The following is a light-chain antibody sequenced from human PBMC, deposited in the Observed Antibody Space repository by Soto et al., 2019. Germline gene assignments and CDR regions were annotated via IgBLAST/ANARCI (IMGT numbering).Light chain of an antibody. CDR1: NSDVGDYNL. V-gene: IGLV2-8*01. CDR2: EVS. CDR3: SSYAGRNSYV. J-gene: IGLJ1*01. Sequence: QSALTQPASVSGSPGQSITISCSGTNSDVGDYNLVSWYQQHPGKAPKLMIYEVSKRPSGVPDRFSGSKSGNTASLTVSGLQAEDEADYYCSSYAGRNSYVFGTGTKLTVL.